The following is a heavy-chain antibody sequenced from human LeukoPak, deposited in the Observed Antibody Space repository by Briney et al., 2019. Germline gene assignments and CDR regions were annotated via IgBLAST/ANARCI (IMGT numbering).Heavy chain of an antibody. Sequence: GGSLRLSCVAPGLTLSNYWMSWVRQAPGKGLEWVATIKPDGSEKYYMDSVKGRFTIPRDNAKRSLFLQMDSLRAEDTAVYYCARGRITTYWGQGTPVTVSS. V-gene: IGHV3-7*03. CDR1: GLTLSNYW. CDR2: IKPDGSEK. J-gene: IGHJ4*02. D-gene: IGHD3-10*01. CDR3: ARGRITTY.